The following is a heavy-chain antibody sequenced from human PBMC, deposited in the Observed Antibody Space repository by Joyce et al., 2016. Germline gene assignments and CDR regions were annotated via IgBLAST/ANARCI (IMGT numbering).Heavy chain of an antibody. CDR3: ARGGTSSDHYFFYTLDV. D-gene: IGHD1-14*01. CDR1: GGDFSNYT. V-gene: IGHV1-69*12. Sequence: QVLLVQSGAAVKRPGSSLRVSCKSSGGDFSNYTVNWVRLAPGQRLEWMGEIIPFFGAAKYAEDFQGRVTLNADQSSRTAYLELSSLTSADTAVYYCARGGTSSDHYFFYTLDVWGPGTTVIVSS. J-gene: IGHJ6*02. CDR2: IIPFFGAA.